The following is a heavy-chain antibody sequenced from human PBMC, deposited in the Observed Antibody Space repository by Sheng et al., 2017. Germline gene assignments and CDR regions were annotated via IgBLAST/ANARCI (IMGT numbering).Heavy chain of an antibody. J-gene: IGHJ6*03. CDR3: AREERYSSSWYNYMDV. Sequence: QVQLVQSGAEVKKPGSSVKVSCKASGGTFSSYAISWVRQAPGQGLEWMGGIIPILGIANYAQKFQGRVTITADKSTSTAYMELSSLRSEDTAVYYCAREERYSSSWYNYMDVWGKGTTVTVSS. V-gene: IGHV1-69*04. CDR2: IIPILGIA. CDR1: GGTFSSYA. D-gene: IGHD6-13*01.